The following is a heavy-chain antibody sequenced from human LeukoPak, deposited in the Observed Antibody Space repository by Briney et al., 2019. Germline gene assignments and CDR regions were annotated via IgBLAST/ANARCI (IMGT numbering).Heavy chain of an antibody. V-gene: IGHV3-66*01. CDR2: IYSGGST. D-gene: IGHD6-6*01. CDR3: VRGGAARPDY. J-gene: IGHJ4*02. Sequence: AGGSLRLSCAASGFTVSSNYMSWVRQAPGKGLEWVSVIYSGGSTYYADSVKGRFTISRDNAKNSLYLQMNSLRVDDTAIYYCVRGGAARPDYWGQGTLVTASS. CDR1: GFTVSSNY.